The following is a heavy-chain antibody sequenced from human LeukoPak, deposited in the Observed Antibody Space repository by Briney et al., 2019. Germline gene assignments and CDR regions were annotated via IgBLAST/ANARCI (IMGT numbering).Heavy chain of an antibody. D-gene: IGHD3-9*01. CDR2: ISYDGSNK. V-gene: IGHV3-30*04. J-gene: IGHJ6*03. Sequence: TGGSLRLSCAASGFTFSSYAMHWVRQAPGKGLEWVAVISYDGSNKYYADSVKGRFTISRDNSKNTLYLQMNSLRAEDTAVYYCARGGVIFGPSSYNYMDVWGKGTTVTVSS. CDR3: ARGGVIFGPSSYNYMDV. CDR1: GFTFSSYA.